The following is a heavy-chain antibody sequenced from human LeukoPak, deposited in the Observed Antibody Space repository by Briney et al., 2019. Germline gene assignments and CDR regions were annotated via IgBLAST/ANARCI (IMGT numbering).Heavy chain of an antibody. V-gene: IGHV1-3*01. CDR2: INAANGDT. J-gene: IGHJ4*02. CDR1: DYSFSTYA. CDR3: AKRLKGPLGNPFDY. D-gene: IGHD4-23*01. Sequence: GASVKVSCKPSDYSFSTYAIHWVRQAPGQRLEWMGWINAANGDTNYSQKFQGRITITRDTSASTAFMELSSLRTEDTALYYCAKRLKGPLGNPFDYCGQGTPVTVSS.